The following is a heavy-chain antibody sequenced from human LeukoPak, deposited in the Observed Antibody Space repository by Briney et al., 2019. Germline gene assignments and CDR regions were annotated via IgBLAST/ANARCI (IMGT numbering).Heavy chain of an antibody. D-gene: IGHD3-10*01. V-gene: IGHV3-7*01. CDR3: ARESTAAVWFGELLSYFDY. J-gene: IGHJ4*02. CDR2: IKQDGSEK. CDR1: GFTFSSYW. Sequence: GGSLRLSCAASGFTFSSYWMSWVRQAPGKGLEWVANIKQDGSEKYYEDSVKGRFTISRDNAKNSLYLQMNSLRAEDTAVYYCARESTAAVWFGELLSYFDYWGQGTLVTVSS.